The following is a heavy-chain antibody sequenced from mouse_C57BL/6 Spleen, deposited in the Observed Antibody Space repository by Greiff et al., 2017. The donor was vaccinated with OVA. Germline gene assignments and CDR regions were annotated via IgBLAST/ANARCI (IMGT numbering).Heavy chain of an antibody. CDR3: ARCSNWDGYFDY. D-gene: IGHD4-1*01. CDR2: IRHKANGYTT. Sequence: EVKLMESGGGLVQPGGSLSLSCAASGFTFTDYYMSWVRQPPGKALEWLGFIRHKANGYTTEYSASVKGRFTISRDNSPSILYLQMNALRAEDSATYYCARCSNWDGYFDYWGQGTTLTVSS. V-gene: IGHV7-3*01. J-gene: IGHJ2*01. CDR1: GFTFTDYY.